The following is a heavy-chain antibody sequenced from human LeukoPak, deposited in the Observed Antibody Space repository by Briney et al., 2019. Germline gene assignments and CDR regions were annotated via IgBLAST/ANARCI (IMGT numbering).Heavy chain of an antibody. J-gene: IGHJ3*02. CDR2: IKGKVDGGTT. CDR1: GLPFTNAW. CDR3: TTVGLYNILTGYYHDSFDM. V-gene: IGHV3-15*01. Sequence: GGSLRLSCAASGLPFTNAWMSWVRQAPGKGLGWVGRIKGKVDGGTTDHAAPVKGRFTISRDDSKNTLYLQMNSLKTEDTAIYYCTTVGLYNILTGYYHDSFDMWGQGTMVTVSS. D-gene: IGHD3-9*01.